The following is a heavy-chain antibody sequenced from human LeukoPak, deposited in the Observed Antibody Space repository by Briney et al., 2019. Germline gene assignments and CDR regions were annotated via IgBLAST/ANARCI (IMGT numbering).Heavy chain of an antibody. D-gene: IGHD3-10*01. J-gene: IGHJ3*02. V-gene: IGHV3-33*01. Sequence: GGSLRLSCAASGFTFSSYGMHWVRQAPGKGLEWVAVIWYDGSNKYYADSVKGRFTISRDNSKNTLYLQMNSLRAEDTAVYYCARLPREVRRVRFGSDAFDIWGQGTMVTVSS. CDR3: ARLPREVRRVRFGSDAFDI. CDR2: IWYDGSNK. CDR1: GFTFSSYG.